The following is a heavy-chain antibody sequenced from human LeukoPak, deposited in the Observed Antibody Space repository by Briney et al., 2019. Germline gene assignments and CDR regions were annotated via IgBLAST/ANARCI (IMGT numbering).Heavy chain of an antibody. D-gene: IGHD3-10*01. Sequence: GGSLRLSCAASGFTFSSYWMSWVRQAPGKGLEWVANIKQDGSEKYYVDSVKGRFTISRDNATNSLYLQMNSLRAEDTAVYYCARDGGYYYYYMDVWGKGTTVTVSS. J-gene: IGHJ6*03. V-gene: IGHV3-7*01. CDR2: IKQDGSEK. CDR1: GFTFSSYW. CDR3: ARDGGYYYYYMDV.